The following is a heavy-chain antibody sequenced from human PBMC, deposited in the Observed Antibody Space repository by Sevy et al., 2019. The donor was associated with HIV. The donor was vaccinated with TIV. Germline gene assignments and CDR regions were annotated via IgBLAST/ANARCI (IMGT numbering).Heavy chain of an antibody. Sequence: ASVKVSCKASGYTFTSYGISWVRQAPGQGLEWMGWISAYNGNTNYAQKLQGRVTMTTDTSTSTAYMELRGLRSDDTAVYYCAGGSRVAVAGDIDYWGQGTLVTVSS. CDR3: AGGSRVAVAGDIDY. V-gene: IGHV1-18*01. CDR2: ISAYNGNT. J-gene: IGHJ4*02. CDR1: GYTFTSYG. D-gene: IGHD6-19*01.